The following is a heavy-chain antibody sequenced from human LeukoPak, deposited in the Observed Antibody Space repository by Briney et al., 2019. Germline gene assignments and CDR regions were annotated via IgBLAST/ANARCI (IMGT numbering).Heavy chain of an antibody. V-gene: IGHV1-69*04. D-gene: IGHD3-22*01. CDR1: GGTFSSYA. CDR3: ARKGGTMIVVVGQPYYFDY. Sequence: ASVKVSCKASGGTFSSYAISWVRQAPGQGLEWMGRIIPILGIANYAQEFQGRVTITADKSTSTAYMELSSLRSEDTAVYYCARKGGTMIVVVGQPYYFDYWGQGTLVTVSS. J-gene: IGHJ4*02. CDR2: IIPILGIA.